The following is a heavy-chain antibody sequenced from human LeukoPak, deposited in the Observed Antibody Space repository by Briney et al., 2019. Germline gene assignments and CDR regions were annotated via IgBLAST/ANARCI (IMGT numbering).Heavy chain of an antibody. V-gene: IGHV3-30*02. Sequence: GGSLRLSCAASGFTFSTSVMHWVRQAPGKGLEWVSFIRFDGSEKYYADSVKARFSISRDNSMNTLYLQMNSLRPEDTAVYYCASSPAQLYYYYMDVWGKGTTVTISS. D-gene: IGHD2-2*01. CDR2: IRFDGSEK. CDR3: ASSPAQLYYYYMDV. CDR1: GFTFSTSV. J-gene: IGHJ6*03.